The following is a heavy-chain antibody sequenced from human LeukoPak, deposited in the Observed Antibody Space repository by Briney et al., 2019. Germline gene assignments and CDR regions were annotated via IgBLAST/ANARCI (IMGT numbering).Heavy chain of an antibody. CDR2: INPSGGST. Sequence: GASVKGSCKASGYTFTNYYMHWVRQAPGQGLEWMGIINPSGGSTSYAQKFQGRVTMTRDTSTSTVSMELSSLRSEDTAVYYCVTYDSSGYYASDYFDYWGQGTLVTVSS. CDR1: GYTFTNYY. CDR3: VTYDSSGYYASDYFDY. D-gene: IGHD3-22*01. V-gene: IGHV1-46*01. J-gene: IGHJ4*02.